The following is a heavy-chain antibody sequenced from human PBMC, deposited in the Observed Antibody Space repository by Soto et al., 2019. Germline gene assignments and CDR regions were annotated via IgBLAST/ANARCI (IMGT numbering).Heavy chain of an antibody. D-gene: IGHD3-9*01. CDR3: ATLYPGYFDYL. J-gene: IGHJ5*02. Sequence: SETLSLTCTVSGGSISSSSYYWGWIRQPPGKGLEWIGSIYYSGSTYYNPSLKSRVTISVDTSKNQFSLKLSSVTAEDTAVYYCATLYPGYFDYLWGQGTLVTVSS. CDR1: GGSISSSSYY. V-gene: IGHV4-39*01. CDR2: IYYSGST.